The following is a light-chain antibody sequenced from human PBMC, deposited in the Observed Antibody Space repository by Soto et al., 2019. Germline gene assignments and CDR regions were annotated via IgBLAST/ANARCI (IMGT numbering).Light chain of an antibody. CDR1: SSDVGGYNY. CDR3: SSYTSSSTPVYV. CDR2: DVS. V-gene: IGLV2-14*01. J-gene: IGLJ1*01. Sequence: QSALTQPASVSGSPGQSITISCTGTSSDVGGYNYVSWYQRHPGKAPKLMIYDVSNRPSGVSNRFSGSKSGNTASLTISGLQAEDEADYYCSSYTSSSTPVYVFGTGTKVTVL.